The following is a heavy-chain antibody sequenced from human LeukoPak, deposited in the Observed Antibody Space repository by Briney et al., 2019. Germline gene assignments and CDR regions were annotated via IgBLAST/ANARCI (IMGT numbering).Heavy chain of an antibody. CDR2: IYISGST. CDR3: ARVGYSSSWYRGEVDY. V-gene: IGHV4-4*07. J-gene: IGHJ4*02. Sequence: SETLSLTCTVSGGSISSYYWSWIRQPAGKGLEWIGRIYISGSTNYNPSLKSRVTMSVDTSKNQFSLKLSSVTAADTAVYYCARVGYSSSWYRGEVDYWGQGTLVTVSS. D-gene: IGHD6-13*01. CDR1: GGSISSYY.